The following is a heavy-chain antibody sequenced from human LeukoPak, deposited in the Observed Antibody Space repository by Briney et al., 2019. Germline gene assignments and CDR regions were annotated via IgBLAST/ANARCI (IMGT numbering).Heavy chain of an antibody. V-gene: IGHV3-23*01. J-gene: IGHJ4*02. CDR1: GFTFSTYA. Sequence: GGSLRLSCAASGFTFSTYAMSWVRQAPGKGLGWVSSISGSATNTYYADSVKGRFTISRDDSKNTLYLQMNSLRAEDTAVYYCAKVYDTSGYYFFFDYWGQGTLVTVSS. D-gene: IGHD3-22*01. CDR2: ISGSATNT. CDR3: AKVYDTSGYYFFFDY.